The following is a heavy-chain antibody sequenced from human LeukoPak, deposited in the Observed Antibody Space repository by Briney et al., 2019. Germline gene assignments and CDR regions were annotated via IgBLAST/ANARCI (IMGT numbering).Heavy chain of an antibody. CDR2: INPSGGST. D-gene: IGHD6-13*01. CDR1: GYTFTSYY. CDR3: AREGVIAAAEPLKFDY. V-gene: IGHV1-46*01. Sequence: ASVKVSCKASGYTFTSYYMHWVRQAPGQGLEWMGIINPSGGSTSYAQKFQGRVTMTRDTSTSTVYMELSSLRSEDTAVYYCAREGVIAAAEPLKFDYWGQGTLVTVSS. J-gene: IGHJ4*02.